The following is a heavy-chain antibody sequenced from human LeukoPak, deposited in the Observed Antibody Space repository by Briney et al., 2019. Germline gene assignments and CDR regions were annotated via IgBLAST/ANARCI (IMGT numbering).Heavy chain of an antibody. V-gene: IGHV3-30*18. CDR3: AKNGAAAWGWFDP. CDR2: ISYDGSNK. D-gene: IGHD6-13*01. CDR1: GFTFSSYG. J-gene: IGHJ5*02. Sequence: GGSLRLSCAASGFTFSSYGMHWVRQAPGKGLEWVAVISYDGSNKYYADSVKGRFTISRDNSKNTLYLLMNSLRAEDTAVYYCAKNGAAAWGWFDPWGQGTLVTVSS.